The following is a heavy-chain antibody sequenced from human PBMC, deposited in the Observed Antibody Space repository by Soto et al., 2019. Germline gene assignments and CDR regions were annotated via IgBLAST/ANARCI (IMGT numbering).Heavy chain of an antibody. Sequence: SETLSLTCAVYGGSFSDYSWTWIRQPPGKGLEWIGEINHSGSTYYNPSLKSRVTISVDTSKNQFSLKLSSVTAADTAVYYCARVIPSSGWSTYYYYYGMDVWGQGTTVTVSS. CDR2: INHSGST. V-gene: IGHV4-34*01. J-gene: IGHJ6*02. CDR1: GGSFSDYS. D-gene: IGHD6-19*01. CDR3: ARVIPSSGWSTYYYYYGMDV.